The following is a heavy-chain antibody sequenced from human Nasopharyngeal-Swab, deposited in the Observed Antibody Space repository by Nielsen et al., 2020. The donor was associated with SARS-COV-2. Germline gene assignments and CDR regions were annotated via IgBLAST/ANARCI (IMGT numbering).Heavy chain of an antibody. D-gene: IGHD5-18*01. Sequence: WIRQPPGKGLEWVAVISYDGSNKYYADSVKGRFTISRDNSKNTLYLQMNSLRAEDTAVYYCARAGGYSYGPLIYYYYMDVWGKGTTVTVSS. J-gene: IGHJ6*03. CDR3: ARAGGYSYGPLIYYYYMDV. V-gene: IGHV3-30-3*01. CDR2: ISYDGSNK.